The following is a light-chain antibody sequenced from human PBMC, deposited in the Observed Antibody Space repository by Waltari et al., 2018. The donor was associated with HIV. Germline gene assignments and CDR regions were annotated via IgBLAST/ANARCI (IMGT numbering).Light chain of an antibody. CDR2: WAS. V-gene: IGKV4-1*01. J-gene: IGKJ1*01. CDR3: QQYYSNPPT. Sequence: DLVKTQSPDSLALSLGQGAPIKRKFSPTIFYRSKNKNYLAWYQQKPGQTPKLLIYWASTRDSGVPGRFSGSGSGTDFTLTISNLQSEDVAIYFCQQYYSNPPTFGQGTKVEVK. CDR1: PTIFYRSKNKNY.